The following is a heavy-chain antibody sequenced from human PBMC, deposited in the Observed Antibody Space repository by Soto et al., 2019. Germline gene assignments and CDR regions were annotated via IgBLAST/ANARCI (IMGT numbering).Heavy chain of an antibody. CDR2: ISLYSDGT. J-gene: IGHJ5*02. V-gene: IGHV1-18*01. CDR3: ARVVPGAEAWFGP. Sequence: ASLMGSFKTSGSTLSKDGLTWGRQDPGQPLEWLGWISLYSDGTNYAQKFQGRVSMTTDTSTTTAYMELRSLRSDDTAVYYCARVVPGAEAWFGPWGQGTLVTVSS. D-gene: IGHD2-2*01. CDR1: GSTLSKDG.